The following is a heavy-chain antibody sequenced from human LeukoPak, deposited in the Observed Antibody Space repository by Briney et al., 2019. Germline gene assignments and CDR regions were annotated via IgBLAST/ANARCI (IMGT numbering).Heavy chain of an antibody. CDR2: IYYSGTT. CDR1: GASISNYY. J-gene: IGHJ4*02. Sequence: PSETLSLTCTVSGASISNYYWSWIRQPPGKGLEWIGEIYYSGTTNYNPSLKSRVTISVDTSKYQFSLKLSSVTAADTAVYHCARALRVKFDYWGQGLLVTVSS. V-gene: IGHV4-59*01. D-gene: IGHD3-10*01. CDR3: ARALRVKFDY.